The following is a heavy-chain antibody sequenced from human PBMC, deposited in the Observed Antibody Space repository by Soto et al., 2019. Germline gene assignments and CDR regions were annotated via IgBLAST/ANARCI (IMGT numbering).Heavy chain of an antibody. J-gene: IGHJ4*02. CDR1: GDFISSGGYY. V-gene: IGHV4-31*03. D-gene: IGHD4-4*01. CDR2: IYSSGTT. Sequence: PSETLSLTCTVSGDFISSGGYYWSWIRQLPGKGLEWIGYIYSSGTTYYNPSLKSRVTISVDTSKNQFSLMLTSVTAADTAVYYCARTLGSLVTGYVDSDYRWTIDQWGQGTLVTVSS. CDR3: ARTLGSLVTGYVDSDYRWTIDQ.